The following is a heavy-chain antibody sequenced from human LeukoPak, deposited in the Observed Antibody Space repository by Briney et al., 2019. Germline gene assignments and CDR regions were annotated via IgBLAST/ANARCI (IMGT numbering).Heavy chain of an antibody. V-gene: IGHV3-48*03. J-gene: IGHJ4*02. CDR1: GFTFSSYE. Sequence: PGGSLRLSCAASGFTFSSYEMNWVSQAPGKGLEWVSYISSSGSTIYYADSVKGRFTISRDNAKNSLYLQMNSLRAEDTAVYYCARDISDHPVYDYVWGSYRNLDYWGQGTLVTVSS. CDR2: ISSSGSTI. D-gene: IGHD3-16*02. CDR3: ARDISDHPVYDYVWGSYRNLDY.